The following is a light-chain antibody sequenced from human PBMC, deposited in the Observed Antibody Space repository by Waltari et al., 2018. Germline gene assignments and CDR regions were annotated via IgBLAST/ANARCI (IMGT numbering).Light chain of an antibody. V-gene: IGLV2-14*03. CDR1: SSDVGYYKY. J-gene: IGLJ3*02. CDR2: DDS. Sequence: QSALTQPASVSGSPGQSITISCTETSSDVGYYKYVSWYQQHPGKAPKLIIYDDSNRPSGVSNRFSGSKSGGTASLTISGLQPEDEADYYCNSYTTSSTWVFGGGTKLTVL. CDR3: NSYTTSSTWV.